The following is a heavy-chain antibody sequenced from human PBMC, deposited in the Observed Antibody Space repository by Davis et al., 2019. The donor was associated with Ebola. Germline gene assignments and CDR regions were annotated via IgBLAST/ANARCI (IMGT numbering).Heavy chain of an antibody. Sequence: SVKVSCRTSGGTFTNYAVNWVRQAPGQGLEWMGRIIPVVDTKDYAQKFQGRVTLTAVKATTTAYMELNGLRFDDTAVYYCARGKWFDPWGQGTLVSVTS. CDR2: IIPVVDTK. V-gene: IGHV1-69*04. CDR3: ARGKWFDP. CDR1: GGTFTNYA. J-gene: IGHJ5*02.